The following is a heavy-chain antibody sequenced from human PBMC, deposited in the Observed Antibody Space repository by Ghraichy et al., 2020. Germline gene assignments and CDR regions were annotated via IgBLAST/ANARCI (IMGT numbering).Heavy chain of an antibody. CDR1: GFTFSSYA. D-gene: IGHD1-7*01. CDR3: AKDEEVTGTTSYYGMDV. Sequence: GGSLRLSCAASGFTFSSYAMSWVRQAPGKGLEWVSAISGSGGSTYYADSVKGRFTISRDNSKNTLYLQMNSLRAEDTAVYYCAKDEEVTGTTSYYGMDVWGQGTTVTVSS. CDR2: ISGSGGST. J-gene: IGHJ6*02. V-gene: IGHV3-23*01.